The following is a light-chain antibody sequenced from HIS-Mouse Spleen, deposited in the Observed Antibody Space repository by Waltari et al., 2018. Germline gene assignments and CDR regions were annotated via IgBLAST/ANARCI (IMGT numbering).Light chain of an antibody. CDR2: EDS. CDR1: ALPKKY. Sequence: SYELTQPPSVSVSPGQTARITCSGDALPKKYAYWYQQKSGQAPVLVIYEDSKRPSGSPGRVAGASAGTMATLTISGAQVEDEADYYWYSTDSSGNHRVFGGGTKLTVL. V-gene: IGLV3-10*01. J-gene: IGLJ2*01. CDR3: YSTDSSGNHRV.